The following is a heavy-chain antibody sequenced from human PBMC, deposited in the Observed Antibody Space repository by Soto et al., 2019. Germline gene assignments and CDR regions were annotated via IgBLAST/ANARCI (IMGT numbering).Heavy chain of an antibody. Sequence: WETLSLTCTVPGYSISSVSYWAWIRQPPGKGPEWIASIYHGGTTFYNPSLKSRITISVDTSNNQFSLKLTSVTAADTAVYYCARVHVMVVAGSTFDYWGHGTLVTVSS. V-gene: IGHV4-38-2*02. CDR3: ARVHVMVVAGSTFDY. D-gene: IGHD6-19*01. CDR2: IYHGGTT. CDR1: GYSISSVSY. J-gene: IGHJ4*01.